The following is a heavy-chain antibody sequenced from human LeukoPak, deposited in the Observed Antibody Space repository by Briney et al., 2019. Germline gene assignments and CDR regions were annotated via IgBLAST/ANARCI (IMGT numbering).Heavy chain of an antibody. CDR2: IYYSGST. D-gene: IGHD3-10*01. J-gene: IGHJ6*04. CDR3: ARDKVTLMVRGVTTYGYYYYGMDV. V-gene: IGHV4-30-4*01. Sequence: SQTLSLTCTVSGGSISSGDYYWSWIRQPPGKGLEWIGYIYYSGSTYYNPPLKSRVTISVDTSKNQFSLKLSSVTAADTAVYYCARDKVTLMVRGVTTYGYYYYGMDVWGKGTTVTVSS. CDR1: GGSISSGDYY.